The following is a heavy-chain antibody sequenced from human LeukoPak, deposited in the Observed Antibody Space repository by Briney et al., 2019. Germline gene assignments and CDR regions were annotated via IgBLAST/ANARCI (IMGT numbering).Heavy chain of an antibody. CDR3: AGEYSSSWYYYYGMDV. V-gene: IGHV1-46*01. CDR1: GYSFTGYY. CDR2: INPSGGST. J-gene: IGHJ6*02. D-gene: IGHD6-13*01. Sequence: GASVKVSCKASGYSFTGYYLHWVRQAPGQGLEWMGIINPSGGSTSYAQKFQGRVTMTRDTSTSTVYMELSSLRSEDTAVYYCAGEYSSSWYYYYGMDVWGQGTTVTVSS.